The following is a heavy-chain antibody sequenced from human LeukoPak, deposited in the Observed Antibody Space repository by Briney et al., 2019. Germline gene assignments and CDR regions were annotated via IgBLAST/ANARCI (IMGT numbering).Heavy chain of an antibody. J-gene: IGHJ4*02. Sequence: PSETLSLTCAVYGGSFSGYYWSWIRQPPGKGLEWIGEINHSRSTNYNPSLKSRVTISVDTSKNQFSLKLSSVTAADTAVYYCARGAEMATNHYFDYWGQGTLVTVSS. D-gene: IGHD5-24*01. CDR3: ARGAEMATNHYFDY. CDR1: GGSFSGYY. V-gene: IGHV4-34*01. CDR2: INHSRST.